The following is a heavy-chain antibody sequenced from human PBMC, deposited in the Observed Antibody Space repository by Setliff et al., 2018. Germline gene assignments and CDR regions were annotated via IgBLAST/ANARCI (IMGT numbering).Heavy chain of an antibody. CDR3: VRLRGGLLAATHNYNFWSGVKDV. Sequence: GESLKISCKGSGYTFTNYWIAWVRQMPGKGLEWMGIIYPCDSDTRYSPSFRGQVTISADKSISTAYLQWSSLEASDTAMYYCVRLRGGLLAATHNYNFWSGVKDVWGKGTTVTVSS. V-gene: IGHV5-51*01. D-gene: IGHD3-3*01. CDR1: GYTFTNYW. CDR2: IYPCDSDT. J-gene: IGHJ6*04.